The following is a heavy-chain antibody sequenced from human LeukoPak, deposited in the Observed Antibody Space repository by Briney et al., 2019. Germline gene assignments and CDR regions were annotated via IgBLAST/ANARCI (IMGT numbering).Heavy chain of an antibody. J-gene: IGHJ6*02. CDR2: MYYGGST. D-gene: IGHD1-26*01. V-gene: IGHV4-39*01. CDR1: GDSTSSSNYY. Sequence: SETLSLTCTVSGDSTSSSNYYWGSIRQPPGKGLEWIGSMYYGGSTYYNPSLKSRVTISVDKSKNQVSLKLSSVTAADTAVYYCARQPSGSYPAAMDVWGQGTTATVS. CDR3: ARQPSGSYPAAMDV.